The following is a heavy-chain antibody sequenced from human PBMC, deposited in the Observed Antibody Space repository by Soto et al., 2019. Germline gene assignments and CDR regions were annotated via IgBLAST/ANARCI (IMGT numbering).Heavy chain of an antibody. D-gene: IGHD3-3*01. J-gene: IGHJ2*01. Sequence: QLQLQESGPGLVKPSETLSLTCTVSGGSISSSSYYWGWIRQPPGKGLEWIGSIYYSGSTYYNPSLRSRVTISVDTSKNQFSLKLSSVTAADTAVYYCARKRDDFWSGSYWYFDLWGRGTLVTVSS. V-gene: IGHV4-39*01. CDR3: ARKRDDFWSGSYWYFDL. CDR1: GGSISSSSYY. CDR2: IYYSGST.